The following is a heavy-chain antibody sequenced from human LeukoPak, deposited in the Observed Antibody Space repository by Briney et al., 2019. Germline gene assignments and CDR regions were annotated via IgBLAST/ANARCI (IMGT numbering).Heavy chain of an antibody. CDR3: ARGAVVNGLDV. D-gene: IGHD3-16*02. CDR2: IYYSGTT. J-gene: IGHJ6*02. CDR1: GGSVSSGTSY. V-gene: IGHV4-61*01. Sequence: SETLSLTCTVSGGSVSSGTSYWGWIRQPPGTRLEWIGYIYYSGTTNYIPSFKSRVTMSVDTSKNQFALKLSSVTAADTAVYYCARGAVVNGLDVWGQGTTVTVSS.